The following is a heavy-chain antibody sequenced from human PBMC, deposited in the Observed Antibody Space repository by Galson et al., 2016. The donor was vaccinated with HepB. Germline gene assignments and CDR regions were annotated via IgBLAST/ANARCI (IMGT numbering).Heavy chain of an antibody. CDR3: ASQMERRGVGAFDI. Sequence: SETLSLTCAVFGGSITRSHWWSWVRQPPGKGLEWIGEIYYTGTTNYNPSLKSRVTLSLDTAKNRFSLQVSSVRAADTAAHYCASQMERRGVGAFDIWGQGTVVIVSS. CDR1: GGSITRSHW. CDR2: IYYTGTT. V-gene: IGHV4-4*02. J-gene: IGHJ3*02. D-gene: IGHD1-1*01.